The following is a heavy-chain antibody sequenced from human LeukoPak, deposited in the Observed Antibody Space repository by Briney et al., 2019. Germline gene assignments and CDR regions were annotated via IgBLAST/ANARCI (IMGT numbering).Heavy chain of an antibody. V-gene: IGHV4-61*01. CDR1: GASISSASYY. CDR2: IYYSGTT. CDR3: ARDRAMVADWYFDL. D-gene: IGHD5-18*01. J-gene: IGHJ2*01. Sequence: SETLSLTCTVSGASISSASYYWTWIRQPPGKGLGWIGYIYYSGTTNYNPSLKSRVTISVDTSKNQFSLKLSSVTAADTAVYYCARDRAMVADWYFDLWGRGTLVTVSS.